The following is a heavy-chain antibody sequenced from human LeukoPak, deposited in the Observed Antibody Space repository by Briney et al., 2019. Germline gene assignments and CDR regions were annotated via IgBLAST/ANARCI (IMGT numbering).Heavy chain of an antibody. Sequence: PGGSLRLSCAASGFTFNNYAMSWVRQAPGKGLEWVSDISASGGSTDYADSVKGRFTISRDNSKISLYLQMNSLRAEDTALYYCVKGIYCGGDCHIPVGIDYWGQGTLVTASS. CDR1: GFTFNNYA. V-gene: IGHV3-23*01. CDR3: VKGIYCGGDCHIPVGIDY. CDR2: ISASGGST. J-gene: IGHJ4*02. D-gene: IGHD2-21*02.